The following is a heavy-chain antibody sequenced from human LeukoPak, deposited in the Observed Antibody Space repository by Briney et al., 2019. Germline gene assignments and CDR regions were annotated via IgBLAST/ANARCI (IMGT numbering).Heavy chain of an antibody. CDR1: GLTVRSNY. CDR3: ARELREHGVFDI. J-gene: IGHJ3*02. V-gene: IGHV3-53*01. CDR2: IYSDGST. Sequence: PGGSLRLSCAASGLTVRSNYMSWVRQAPGKGLEWVSEIYSDGSTYYAASVKGRFSISRDTSKNTVYLQMNSLRGEDTAVYYCARELREHGVFDIWGQGTMVTVSS. D-gene: IGHD1-26*01.